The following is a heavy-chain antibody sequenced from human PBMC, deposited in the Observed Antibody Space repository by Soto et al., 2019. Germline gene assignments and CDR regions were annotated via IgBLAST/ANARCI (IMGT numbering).Heavy chain of an antibody. V-gene: IGHV6-1*01. CDR3: AREGGTMVRGVKRAFDI. CDR2: TYYRSKWYN. D-gene: IGHD3-10*01. J-gene: IGHJ3*02. Sequence: LSLTCAISGDSVSSNSAAWNWIRQSPSKGLEWLGRTYYRSKWYNDYAVSVKSRITINPDTSKNQFSLQLNSVTPEDTAVYYCAREGGTMVRGVKRAFDIWGHGTMVTVSS. CDR1: GDSVSSNSAA.